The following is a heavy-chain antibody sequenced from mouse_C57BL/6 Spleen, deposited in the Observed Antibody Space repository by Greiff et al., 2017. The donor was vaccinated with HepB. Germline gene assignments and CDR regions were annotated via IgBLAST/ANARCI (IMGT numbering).Heavy chain of an antibody. CDR1: GYTFTDYY. Sequence: VQLQQSGAELVRPGASVKLSCKASGYTFTDYYINWVKQRPGQGLEWIARIYPGSGNTYYNEKFKGKATLTAEKSSSTAYMQLSSLTSEDSAVYFWARDGSSYHGYFDVWGTGTTVTVSA. CDR3: ARDGSSYHGYFDV. CDR2: IYPGSGNT. V-gene: IGHV1-76*01. J-gene: IGHJ1*03. D-gene: IGHD1-1*01.